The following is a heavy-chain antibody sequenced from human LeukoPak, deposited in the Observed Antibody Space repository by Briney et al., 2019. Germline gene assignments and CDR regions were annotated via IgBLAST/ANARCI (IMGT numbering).Heavy chain of an antibody. Sequence: GASVKVSCRASGYTFISYGITWVRQAPGQGLEWMGWISPYSGKTNFQPKLQGRVTMTTDTSTSTAYMELRSLRSDDTAVYYCARVGEYQLLYNWFDPWGQGTLVTVSS. V-gene: IGHV1-18*01. CDR1: GYTFISYG. CDR3: ARVGEYQLLYNWFDP. CDR2: ISPYSGKT. J-gene: IGHJ5*02. D-gene: IGHD2-2*01.